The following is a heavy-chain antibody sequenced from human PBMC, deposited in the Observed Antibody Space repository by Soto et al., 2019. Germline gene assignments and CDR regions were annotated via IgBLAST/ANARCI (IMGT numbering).Heavy chain of an antibody. V-gene: IGHV3-30*18. J-gene: IGHJ6*02. D-gene: IGHD2-15*01. Sequence: PGGSLRLSCAASGFTFSSYGMHWVRQAPGKGLEWVAVISYDGSNKYYADSVKGRFTISRDNSKNTLYLQMNSLRAEDTAVYYCAKASTRPYCSGGSCYSFVPSDGMDVWGQGTTVTVSS. CDR1: GFTFSSYG. CDR3: AKASTRPYCSGGSCYSFVPSDGMDV. CDR2: ISYDGSNK.